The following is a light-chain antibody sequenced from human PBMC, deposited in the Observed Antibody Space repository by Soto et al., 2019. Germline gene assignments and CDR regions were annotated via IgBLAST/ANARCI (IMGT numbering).Light chain of an antibody. CDR3: QQYKNWPL. CDR2: GAP. V-gene: IGKV3-15*01. Sequence: EIVLTQSPATLSLSPWERATLSCRASQSVRSYLAWYQQRPGQAPRLLLYGAPTRATGIPVRFSGSGFGTEFTLTISSPQSEDFAVYYCQQYKNWPLFGQGTRLEI. J-gene: IGKJ5*01. CDR1: QSVRSY.